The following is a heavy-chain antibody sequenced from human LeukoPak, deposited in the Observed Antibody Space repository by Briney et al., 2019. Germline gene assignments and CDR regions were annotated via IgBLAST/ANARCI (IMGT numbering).Heavy chain of an antibody. D-gene: IGHD6-19*01. J-gene: IGHJ4*02. CDR1: GFTFSSYS. Sequence: GGSLRLSCAASGFTFSSYSMNWVRQAPGKGLEWVSSISSSSSYIYYADSVKGRFTISRDNAKNSLYLQMNSLRAEDTAVYYCARDGGWYYFDYWGQGTLVTVSS. V-gene: IGHV3-21*01. CDR2: ISSSSSYI. CDR3: ARDGGWYYFDY.